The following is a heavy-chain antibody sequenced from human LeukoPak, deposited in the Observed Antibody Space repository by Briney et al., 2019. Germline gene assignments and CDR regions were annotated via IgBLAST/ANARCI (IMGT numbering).Heavy chain of an antibody. J-gene: IGHJ4*02. CDR2: ISAYNGNT. CDR1: GYTFTSYG. V-gene: IGHV1-18*01. CDR3: ARGTVCGSGGKCSGSLYYDY. D-gene: IGHD6-13*01. Sequence: ASVMLYCKASGYTFTSYGISLVRQAPGPGVERMGWISAYNGNTNYAQKLQGRVTMTRDTSTSTAYMELRSLRSDDTAVYYCARGTVCGSGGKCSGSLYYDYWGQGTLVTVSS.